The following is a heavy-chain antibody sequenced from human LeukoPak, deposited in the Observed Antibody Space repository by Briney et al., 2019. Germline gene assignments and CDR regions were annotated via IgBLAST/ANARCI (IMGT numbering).Heavy chain of an antibody. CDR2: ISSSSSYI. D-gene: IGHD6-13*01. CDR3: ARDTAAADFDY. Sequence: GGSLRLSCAASGFTFSSYAMSWVRQAPGKGLEWVSSISSSSSYIYYADSVKGRFTISRDNAKNSLYLQMNSLRAEDTAVYYCARDTAAADFDYWGQGTLVTVSS. J-gene: IGHJ4*02. CDR1: GFTFSSYA. V-gene: IGHV3-21*01.